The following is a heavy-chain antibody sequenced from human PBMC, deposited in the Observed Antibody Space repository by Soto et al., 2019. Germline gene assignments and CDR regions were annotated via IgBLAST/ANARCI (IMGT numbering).Heavy chain of an antibody. D-gene: IGHD3-3*01. CDR2: IYHSGST. J-gene: IGHJ6*02. CDR3: ATVRDFWSGYRYGMDV. CDR1: GYSISSGYY. V-gene: IGHV4-38-2*01. Sequence: ASETLSLTCAVSGYSISSGYYWGWIRQPPGKGLEWIGSIYHSGSTYYNPSLKSRVTISVDTSKNQFSLKLSSVTAADTAVYYCATVRDFWSGYRYGMDVWGQGTKVTVYS.